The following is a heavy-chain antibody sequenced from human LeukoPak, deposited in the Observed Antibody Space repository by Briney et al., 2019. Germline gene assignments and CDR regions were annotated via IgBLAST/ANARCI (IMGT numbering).Heavy chain of an antibody. V-gene: IGHV5-51*01. D-gene: IGHD2-8*02. CDR2: VYPDDSDT. Sequence: GESLKISCKGSGYTFTNYWIGRVRQMPGKGLEWMGFVYPDDSDTRYSPSFQGQVTISADKSITTAYLQWSSLKASDSAMYYCARQPRYATGWYLDFRGQGTLVTVSS. CDR3: ARQPRYATGWYLDF. J-gene: IGHJ4*02. CDR1: GYTFTNYW.